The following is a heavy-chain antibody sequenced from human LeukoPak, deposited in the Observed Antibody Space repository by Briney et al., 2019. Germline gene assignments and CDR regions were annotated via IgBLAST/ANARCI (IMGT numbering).Heavy chain of an antibody. J-gene: IGHJ4*02. Sequence: GGSLRLSCAASGFTVSSNYMSWVRQAPGEGLEWVSVIYSGGSTYYADSVKGRFTISRDNSKNTLYLQMNSLRAEDTAVYYCAREPDGSGIFDYWGQGTLVTVSS. D-gene: IGHD3-10*01. V-gene: IGHV3-66*02. CDR2: IYSGGST. CDR3: AREPDGSGIFDY. CDR1: GFTVSSNY.